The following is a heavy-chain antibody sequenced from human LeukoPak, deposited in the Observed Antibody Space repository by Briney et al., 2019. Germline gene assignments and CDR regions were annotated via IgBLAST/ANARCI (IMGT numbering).Heavy chain of an antibody. Sequence: SETLSLTCTVSGGSISSYYWSWIRRPTGKGLEWIGYIYYSGSTNYNPSLKSRVIISVDTSKNQFSLKLSSVTAVDTAVYYCARGDYGDPFDYWGQGTLVTVSS. CDR3: ARGDYGDPFDY. CDR2: IYYSGST. CDR1: GGSISSYY. V-gene: IGHV4-59*01. D-gene: IGHD4-17*01. J-gene: IGHJ4*02.